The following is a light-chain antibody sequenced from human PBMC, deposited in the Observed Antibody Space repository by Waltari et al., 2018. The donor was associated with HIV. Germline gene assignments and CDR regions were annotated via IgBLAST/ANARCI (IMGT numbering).Light chain of an antibody. V-gene: IGLV4-69*01. J-gene: IGLJ3*02. CDR3: QTWGTGILV. Sequence: QLVLTQSPSASASLGASVKLTCTLSSGHSSYDIACHQQQPEKGPRYLMNLNSDGSHSKGDGIPDRFSGSSSGAERYLTISTLQSEDEADYYCQTWGTGILVFGGGTKLTVL. CDR1: SGHSSYD. CDR2: LNSDGSH.